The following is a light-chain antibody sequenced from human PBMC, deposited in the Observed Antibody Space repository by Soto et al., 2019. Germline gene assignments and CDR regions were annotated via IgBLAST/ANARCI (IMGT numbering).Light chain of an antibody. CDR2: GNS. CDR3: QSYDSSLSGSV. Sequence: QSVLKQPPSVSGAPGQRVTISCTGSSSNIGAGYDVHWYQQLPGTAPKLLIYGNSNRPSGVPDRFSGSKSGASASLAITGLQAEDEADYYCQSYDSSLSGSVFCGGTKLTVL. V-gene: IGLV1-40*01. J-gene: IGLJ3*02. CDR1: SSNIGAGYD.